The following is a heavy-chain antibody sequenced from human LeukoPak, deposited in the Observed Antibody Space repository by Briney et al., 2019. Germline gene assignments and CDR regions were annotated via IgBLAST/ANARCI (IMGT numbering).Heavy chain of an antibody. CDR1: GYTFTSYG. CDR2: ISAYNGNT. J-gene: IGHJ3*02. Sequence: GASVKVSCKASGYTFTSYGISWVRQAPGQGLEWMGWISAYNGNTNYAQKLQGRVTMTTDTSTSTAYMELRSLRSDDTALYYCAKDMKAYYDWDAFDIWGQGTMVTVSS. CDR3: AKDMKAYYDWDAFDI. V-gene: IGHV1-18*01. D-gene: IGHD3-22*01.